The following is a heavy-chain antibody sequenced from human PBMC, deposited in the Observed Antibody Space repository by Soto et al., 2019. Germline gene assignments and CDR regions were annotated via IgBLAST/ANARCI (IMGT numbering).Heavy chain of an antibody. CDR1: GFIVSNNY. CDR2: LYSDGST. CDR3: ARSDRSGWFNFDY. V-gene: IGHV3-53*01. Sequence: EVQLVESGGGLIQPGGSLRLSCAASGFIVSNNYMSWVRQAPGKGRECVSVLYSDGSTYYADSVKGRFTTSRDNSKHTLYLQMNSLTAEDTSVYYCARSDRSGWFNFDYWGQGSLVTVSS. J-gene: IGHJ4*02. D-gene: IGHD6-19*01.